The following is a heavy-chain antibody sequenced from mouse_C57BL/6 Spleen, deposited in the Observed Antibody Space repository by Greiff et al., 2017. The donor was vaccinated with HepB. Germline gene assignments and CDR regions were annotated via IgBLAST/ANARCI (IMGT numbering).Heavy chain of an antibody. V-gene: IGHV1-19*01. CDR1: GYTFTDYY. Sequence: EVKLVESGPVLVKPGASVKMSCKASGYTFTDYYMNWVKQSHGKSLEWIGVINPYNGGTSYNQKFKGKATLTVDKSSSTAYMELNSLTSEDSAVYYCARYYYGNYGYFDVWGTGTTVTVSS. J-gene: IGHJ1*03. CDR2: INPYNGGT. CDR3: ARYYYGNYGYFDV. D-gene: IGHD2-1*01.